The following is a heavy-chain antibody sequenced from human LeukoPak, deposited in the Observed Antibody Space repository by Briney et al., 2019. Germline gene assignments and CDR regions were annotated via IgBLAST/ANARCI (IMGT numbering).Heavy chain of an antibody. V-gene: IGHV4-39*01. CDR1: GGSISSSSYS. CDR2: IYYTGST. D-gene: IGHD3-10*01. CDR3: ARLPLTTVSYYGMDV. Sequence: SETLSLTCTVSGGSISSSSYSWGWIRQPPGKGLEWIGSIYYTGSTYYNPSLKSRVTISVDTSKTQFSLKLSSVTAADTAVYYCARLPLTTVSYYGMDVWGQGTTVTVSS. J-gene: IGHJ6*02.